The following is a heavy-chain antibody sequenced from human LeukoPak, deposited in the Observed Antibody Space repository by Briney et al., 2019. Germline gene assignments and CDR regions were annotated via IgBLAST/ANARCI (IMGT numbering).Heavy chain of an antibody. CDR3: ATDRSGYDLGYYGLDV. CDR1: GNPLSEVS. V-gene: IGHV1-24*01. D-gene: IGHD5-12*01. Sequence: APVKVSCKVSGNPLSEVSLHWVRQAPGRGLEWMGGFDPEDEEIIYAPKFQARVTLTADESTNTVFMRLTSLRSDDTAVYYCATDRSGYDLGYYGLDVWGRGTTVTVS. CDR2: FDPEDEEI. J-gene: IGHJ6*02.